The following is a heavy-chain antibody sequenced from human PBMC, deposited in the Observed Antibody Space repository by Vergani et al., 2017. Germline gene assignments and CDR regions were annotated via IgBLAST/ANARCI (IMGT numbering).Heavy chain of an antibody. V-gene: IGHV3-21*02. Sequence: EVRLVESGGGLVKPGGSLRLSCAASGFSFSSYSMNWVRQAPGKGLEWVASISGSSSYVFYRDSVEGRFTITRDNAKKSVYLQMNSLRAEDTAVYYCAKDYYDSSGSYYGMDVWGQGTTVTVSS. CDR2: ISGSSSYV. CDR1: GFSFSSYS. J-gene: IGHJ6*02. D-gene: IGHD3-22*01. CDR3: AKDYYDSSGSYYGMDV.